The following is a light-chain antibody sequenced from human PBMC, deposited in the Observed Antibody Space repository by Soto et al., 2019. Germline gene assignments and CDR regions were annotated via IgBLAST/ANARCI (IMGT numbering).Light chain of an antibody. CDR3: QKYSSGPPLT. J-gene: IGKJ4*01. CDR1: QGIINY. Sequence: DIQMTQSPSSLSASVGDRVTITCRASQGIINYLAWYQQKPGKVPKLLIYAASTLQSGVPSRFSGSGSGTDFTLTISSLQPEDVATYYCQKYSSGPPLTFGGGTKVEIK. V-gene: IGKV1-27*01. CDR2: AAS.